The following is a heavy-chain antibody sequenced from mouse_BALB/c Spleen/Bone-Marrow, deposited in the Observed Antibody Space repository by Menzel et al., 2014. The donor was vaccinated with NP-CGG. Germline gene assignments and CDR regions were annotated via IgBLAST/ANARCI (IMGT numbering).Heavy chain of an antibody. V-gene: IGHV1-9*01. CDR2: ILPGSGST. CDR1: GYTFSSYW. Sequence: VQLQQSGAELMKPGASVKISCKATGYTFSSYWIEWVKQRHGNGLEWIGEILPGSGSTNYNEKFKGKATFTADTSSNTAYMQLSSLTSEDSAVYYCATRGLQPRYYVDYCGQGTTLTVSP. J-gene: IGHJ2*01. D-gene: IGHD2-4*01. CDR3: ATRGLQPRYYVDY.